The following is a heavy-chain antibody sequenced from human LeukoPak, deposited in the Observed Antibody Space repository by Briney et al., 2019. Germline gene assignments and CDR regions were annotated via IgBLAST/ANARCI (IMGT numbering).Heavy chain of an antibody. CDR1: GYTFTGYY. CDR2: INPNSGGT. V-gene: IGHV1-2*02. Sequence: EASVKVSCKASGYTFTGYYMHWVRQAPGQGLEWMGWINPNSGGTNYAQKFQGRVTMTRDTSISTAYMELSRLRSDDTAVYYCARDEQYQLLPNPHFDYWGQGTLVTVSS. J-gene: IGHJ4*02. CDR3: ARDEQYQLLPNPHFDY. D-gene: IGHD2-2*01.